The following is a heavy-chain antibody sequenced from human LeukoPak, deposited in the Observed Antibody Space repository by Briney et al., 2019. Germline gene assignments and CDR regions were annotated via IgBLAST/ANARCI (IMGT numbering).Heavy chain of an antibody. CDR3: ARAVSGRFDY. CDR1: GGSISSYY. Sequence: SETLSLTCTVSGGSISSYYWSWIRQPPGKGLEWIGYIHYSGSTNYNPSLNSRVTISVDTSKNQFSLRLSSVTAADTAIYYCARAVSGRFDYWGQGTLVTVSS. J-gene: IGHJ4*02. V-gene: IGHV4-59*08. D-gene: IGHD6-19*01. CDR2: IHYSGST.